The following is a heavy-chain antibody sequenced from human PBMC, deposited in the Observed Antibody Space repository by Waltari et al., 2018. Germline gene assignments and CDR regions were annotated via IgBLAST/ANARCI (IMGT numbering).Heavy chain of an antibody. CDR2: IRFTGTDE. J-gene: IGHJ4*02. D-gene: IGHD2-21*01. CDR3: ARDFRDHYFDF. CDR1: GFSFNTYG. V-gene: IGHV3-30*02. Sequence: QVQLVESGGGVVQPGGSLRLSCAASGFSFNTYGMHLVSQAPGKGLEWVEYIRFTGTDEYYTDSAQGRFTVSRDSFNNTLYLQMKSLRADDTAVYYCARDFRDHYFDFWGQGTLVTISS.